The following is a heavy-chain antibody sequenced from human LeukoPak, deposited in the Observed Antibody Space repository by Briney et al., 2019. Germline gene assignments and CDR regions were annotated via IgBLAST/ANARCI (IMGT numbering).Heavy chain of an antibody. V-gene: IGHV6-1*01. J-gene: IGHJ3*02. Sequence: SPSRGLEWLXRTYYRSKFYSDYPLSLKTRLSIHPHPSKNQFSLQLNSVTPEDTAVYYCARSSFLYCSGGSSYYDAFDIWGQGTMVTVSS. CDR2: TYYRSKFYS. CDR3: ARSSFLYCSGGSSYYDAFDI. D-gene: IGHD2-15*01.